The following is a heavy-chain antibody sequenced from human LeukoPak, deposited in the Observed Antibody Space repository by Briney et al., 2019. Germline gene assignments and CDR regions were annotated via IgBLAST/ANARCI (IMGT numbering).Heavy chain of an antibody. Sequence: GASVKVSCKASGYTFTSYDINWVRQATGQGLEWMGWMNPNSGNTGYAQKFQGRVTMTRNTSISTAYMELSSLRSEDTAVYYCAPSLYSSGWFDYWGQGTLVTVSS. CDR3: APSLYSSGWFDY. D-gene: IGHD6-19*01. J-gene: IGHJ4*02. V-gene: IGHV1-8*01. CDR2: MNPNSGNT. CDR1: GYTFTSYD.